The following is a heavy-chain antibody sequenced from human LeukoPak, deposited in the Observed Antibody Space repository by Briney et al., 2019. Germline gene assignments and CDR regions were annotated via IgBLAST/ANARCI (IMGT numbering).Heavy chain of an antibody. V-gene: IGHV3-20*04. D-gene: IGHD4-17*01. Sequence: GGSLRLSCAASGFTFSNAWMSWVRQAPGKGLEWVSGINWNGGSTGYADSVKGRFTISRDNAKNSLYLQMNSLRAEDTAVYYCARGSGDMDVWGKGTTVTISS. J-gene: IGHJ6*03. CDR3: ARGSGDMDV. CDR2: INWNGGST. CDR1: GFTFSNAW.